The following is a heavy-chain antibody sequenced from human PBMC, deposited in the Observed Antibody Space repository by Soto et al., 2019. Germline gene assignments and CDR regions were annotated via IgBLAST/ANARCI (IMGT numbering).Heavy chain of an antibody. Sequence: EVQLVESGGGLVKPGGSLRLSCAASGFTFSSYTMNWVRQAPGKGLEWVSSISSSGSYIYYADSVKGRFTISRDNAKNSLYLQMNSLRAEATAVYYCARAKYYSDSHTGGWFDPWGQATLVTVSS. J-gene: IGHJ5*02. D-gene: IGHD3-22*01. CDR1: GFTFSSYT. CDR3: ARAKYYSDSHTGGWFDP. CDR2: ISSSGSYI. V-gene: IGHV3-21*01.